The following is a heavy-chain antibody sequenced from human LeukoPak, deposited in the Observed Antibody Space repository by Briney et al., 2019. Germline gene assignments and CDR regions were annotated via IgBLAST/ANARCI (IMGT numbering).Heavy chain of an antibody. V-gene: IGHV3-53*01. Sequence: GGSLRLSCAASGFTVSRSFMSWVRQAPGKGLEWVSLIYSDGVTYYADSVRGRFTISRDNSENTLYLQMNSLSAEDTAVYYCARDDYCSGGSCYSDFWGQGTLVTVSS. CDR2: IYSDGVT. CDR3: ARDDYCSGGSCYSDF. D-gene: IGHD2-15*01. CDR1: GFTVSRSF. J-gene: IGHJ4*02.